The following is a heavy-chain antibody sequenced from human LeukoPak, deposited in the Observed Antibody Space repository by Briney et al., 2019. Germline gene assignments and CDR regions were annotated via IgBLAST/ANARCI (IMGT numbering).Heavy chain of an antibody. Sequence: NTSESLSLTCIVSGGSISSGSYSWVWIRQPPGKGLEWIGTIYVAGRKDFGSGRTDVTPSLLSRVTLSVDTSKNQLSLRLTSVTAADTAVYYCARDSGSTSRSSWTWGPKTKKVDSRFDPWGLGTMVGLSS. CDR2: IYVAGRKDFGSGRT. J-gene: IGHJ5*02. D-gene: IGHD3-22*01. CDR1: GGSISSGSYS. V-gene: IGHV4-39*07. CDR3: ARDSGSTSRSSWTWGPKTKKVDSRFDP.